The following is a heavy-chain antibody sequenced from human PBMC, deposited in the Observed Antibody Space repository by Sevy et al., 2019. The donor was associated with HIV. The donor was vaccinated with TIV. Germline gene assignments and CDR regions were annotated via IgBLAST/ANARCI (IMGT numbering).Heavy chain of an antibody. D-gene: IGHD4-4*01. CDR1: GFTFDDYT. V-gene: IGHV3-43*01. J-gene: IGHJ6*02. CDR3: ATNTVTHTDYYYYGMDV. CDR2: ISWDGGST. Sequence: GGSLRLSCAASGFTFDDYTMHWVRQPPGKGLEWVSLISWDGGSTYYADSVKGRFTISRDNSKNSLYLQMNSLRTEDTALYYCATNTVTHTDYYYYGMDVWGQGTTVTVSS.